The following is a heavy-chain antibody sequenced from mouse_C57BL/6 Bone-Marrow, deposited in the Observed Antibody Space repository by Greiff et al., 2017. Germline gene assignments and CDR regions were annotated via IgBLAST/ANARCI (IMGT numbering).Heavy chain of an antibody. CDR1: GYTFTSYW. D-gene: IGHD2-1*01. CDR2: IDPSDSYT. CDR3: ARSGYGNYNYAMDY. Sequence: VQLQQPGAELVRPGTSVKLSCKASGYTFTSYWMHWVKQRPGQGLEWIGVIDPSDSYTNYNQKFKGKATLTVDTSSSTAYMQLSSLTSEDSAVYYCARSGYGNYNYAMDYWGQGTSVTVSS. J-gene: IGHJ4*01. V-gene: IGHV1-59*01.